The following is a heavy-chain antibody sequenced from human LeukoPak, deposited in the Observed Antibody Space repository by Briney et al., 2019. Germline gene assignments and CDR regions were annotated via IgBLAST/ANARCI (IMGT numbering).Heavy chain of an antibody. Sequence: GESLKISCKGSGYSFTSYWIGWVRQMPGKGLEWMGIIYPGDSDTKYSPSSQGQVTISADKSISTAYLQWSSLKASDTAMYYCASDKGASGWGLGYWGQGTLVTVSS. J-gene: IGHJ4*02. CDR1: GYSFTSYW. CDR2: IYPGDSDT. V-gene: IGHV5-51*01. D-gene: IGHD6-19*01. CDR3: ASDKGASGWGLGY.